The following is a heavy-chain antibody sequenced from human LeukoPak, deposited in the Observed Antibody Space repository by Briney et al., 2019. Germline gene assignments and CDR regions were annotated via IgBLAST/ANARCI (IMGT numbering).Heavy chain of an antibody. J-gene: IGHJ6*02. CDR2: IIPIFGIA. D-gene: IGHD6-19*01. CDR3: ARDLYSSGWYYYYYGMDV. Sequence: SVKVSCKASGGTCSSYAISWVRQAPGQGLEWMGRIIPIFGIANYAQKFQGRVTITADKSTSTAYMELSSLRSEDTAVYYCARDLYSSGWYYYYYGMDVWGQGTTVTVSS. CDR1: GGTCSSYA. V-gene: IGHV1-69*04.